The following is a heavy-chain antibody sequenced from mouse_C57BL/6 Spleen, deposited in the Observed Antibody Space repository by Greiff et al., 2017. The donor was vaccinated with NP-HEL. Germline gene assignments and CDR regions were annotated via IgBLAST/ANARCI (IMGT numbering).Heavy chain of an antibody. CDR1: GFSLTSYG. CDR3: AKLSRIGPEGSFYAMDY. J-gene: IGHJ4*01. V-gene: IGHV2-9*01. CDR2: IWGGGST. D-gene: IGHD1-1*02. Sequence: QVQLKESGPGLVAPSQSLSITCTVSGFSLTSYGVDWVRQPPGKGLEWLGVIWGGGSTNYNSALMSRLSISKDNSKSQVFLKMNSLQTDDTAMYYCAKLSRIGPEGSFYAMDYWGQGTSVTVAS.